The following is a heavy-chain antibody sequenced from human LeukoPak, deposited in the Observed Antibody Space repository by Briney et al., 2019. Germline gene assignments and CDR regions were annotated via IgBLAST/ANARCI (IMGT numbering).Heavy chain of an antibody. CDR1: GFTFSSYA. J-gene: IGHJ3*02. V-gene: IGHV3-23*01. D-gene: IGHD3-22*01. CDR2: ISGSGGST. Sequence: PGGSLRLSCAASGFTFSSYAMSWVRQAPGKGLEWVSDISGSGGSTYYADSVKGRFTISRDNSKNTLYLQMNSLRAEDTAVYYCAKDNYYDSSGYAAFDIWGQGTMVTVSS. CDR3: AKDNYYDSSGYAAFDI.